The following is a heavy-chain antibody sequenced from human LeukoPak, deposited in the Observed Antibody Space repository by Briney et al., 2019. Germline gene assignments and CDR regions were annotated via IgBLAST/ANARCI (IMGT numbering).Heavy chain of an antibody. V-gene: IGHV3-23*01. D-gene: IGHD1-26*01. CDR2: ISGSGGST. J-gene: IGHJ4*02. Sequence: PGGSLRLSCAASGFTFSSYAMSWVRQAPAKGLELVSAISGSGGSTYYADSVKGRFTNSRDNSKNTLYLQMDSLRAEDTAVYYCGSYYSDTPYYFDYWGQGTLVTVSS. CDR1: GFTFSSYA. CDR3: GSYYSDTPYYFDY.